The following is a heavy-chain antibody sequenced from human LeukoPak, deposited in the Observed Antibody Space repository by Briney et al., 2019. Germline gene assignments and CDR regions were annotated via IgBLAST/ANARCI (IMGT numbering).Heavy chain of an antibody. J-gene: IGHJ4*02. V-gene: IGHV1-69*04. Sequence: ASVKVSCKASGGTFSSYAISWVRQAPGQGLEWMGRIIPIFGIANYAQKFQGRVTITADKSTSTAYMELSSLRSEDTAVYYCAGEMATNEEFDYWGQGTLVTVSS. CDR1: GGTFSSYA. CDR3: AGEMATNEEFDY. D-gene: IGHD5-24*01. CDR2: IIPIFGIA.